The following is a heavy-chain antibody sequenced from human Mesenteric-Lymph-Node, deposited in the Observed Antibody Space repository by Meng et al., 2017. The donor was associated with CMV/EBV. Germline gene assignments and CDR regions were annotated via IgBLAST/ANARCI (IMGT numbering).Heavy chain of an antibody. V-gene: IGHV4-30-4*08. CDR1: GGSISSGDYY. D-gene: IGHD2-2*01. CDR3: ARCQIEKADQLPPDGYYYYGMDV. CDR2: IYYSGST. Sequence: SETLSLTCTVSGGSISSGDYYWSWIRQPPGKGLEWIGYIYYSGSTYYNPSLKSRVTISVDTSKNQFSLKLSSVTAADTAVYYCARCQIEKADQLPPDGYYYYGMDVWGQGTTVTVSS. J-gene: IGHJ6*02.